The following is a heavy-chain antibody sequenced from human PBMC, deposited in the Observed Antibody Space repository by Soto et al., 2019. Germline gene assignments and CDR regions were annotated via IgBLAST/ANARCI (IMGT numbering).Heavy chain of an antibody. V-gene: IGHV1-18*01. D-gene: IGHD1-1*01. Sequence: QGHLVQSGAEVKKPGASVKVSCKGTGYGFTTYGITWVRQAPGQGLEWMAWISAHNGNTNYAQKLQGRVTVTRDTPTSTAYMELRSLRSDDTAVYYCARGRYGDYWGQGALVTVSS. J-gene: IGHJ4*02. CDR2: ISAHNGNT. CDR1: GYGFTTYG. CDR3: ARGRYGDY.